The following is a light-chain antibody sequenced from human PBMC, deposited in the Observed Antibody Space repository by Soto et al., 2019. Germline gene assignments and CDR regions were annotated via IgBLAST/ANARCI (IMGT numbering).Light chain of an antibody. J-gene: IGLJ2*01. V-gene: IGLV2-14*01. CDR2: EVS. Sequence: QSALTQPASVSGSPGQSSTISCTGTSSDIGGYDNVSWYQQHPGRVPKLMIYEVSNRPSGVSNRFSGSNTGNTASLTISGLHAEDEADYYCSSYTSGSTVIFGGGTKLTVL. CDR1: SSDIGGYDN. CDR3: SSYTSGSTVI.